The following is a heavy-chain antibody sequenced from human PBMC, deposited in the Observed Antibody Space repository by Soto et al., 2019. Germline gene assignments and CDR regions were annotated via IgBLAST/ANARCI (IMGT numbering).Heavy chain of an antibody. Sequence: ASVKVSCKVSGYTLTELSMHWVRQAPGKGLEWMGGFDPEDGETTYAQKFQGRVTMTEDTSTDTAYMELSSLRSEDTAVYYCATLYYDSSGYYPFDYWGQGTLVTVSS. V-gene: IGHV1-24*01. CDR3: ATLYYDSSGYYPFDY. CDR2: FDPEDGET. D-gene: IGHD3-22*01. J-gene: IGHJ4*02. CDR1: GYTLTELS.